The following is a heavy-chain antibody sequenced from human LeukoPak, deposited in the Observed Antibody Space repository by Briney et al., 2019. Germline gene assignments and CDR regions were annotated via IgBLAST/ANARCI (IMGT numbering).Heavy chain of an antibody. CDR3: ARDSPAKYYDSSGHKRKGRADY. J-gene: IGHJ4*02. CDR2: IYYTGST. Sequence: PSETLSLTCTVSGDSISGSSHFWGWIRQPPGKGLEWIANIYYTGSTYYNPSLKSRVTISVDTSKNQFSLKLSSVTAADTAVYYCARDSPAKYYDSSGHKRKGRADYWGQGTLVTVSS. V-gene: IGHV4-39*07. CDR1: GDSISGSSHF. D-gene: IGHD3-22*01.